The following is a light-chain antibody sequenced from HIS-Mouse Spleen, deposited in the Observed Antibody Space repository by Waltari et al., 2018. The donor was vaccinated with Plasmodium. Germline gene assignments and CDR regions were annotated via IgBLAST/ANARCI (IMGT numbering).Light chain of an antibody. V-gene: IGLV3-10*01. CDR2: EDS. CDR1: ALPKKY. Sequence: SYELTQPPSVSVSPGQTARITCSGDALPKKYPYWYQQKSGQAPVLVIYEDSKRPSGIPERFSGSSSGTMATLTISGAQVEDEADYYYYSTDSSGNHRVFGGGTKLTVL. J-gene: IGLJ3*02. CDR3: YSTDSSGNHRV.